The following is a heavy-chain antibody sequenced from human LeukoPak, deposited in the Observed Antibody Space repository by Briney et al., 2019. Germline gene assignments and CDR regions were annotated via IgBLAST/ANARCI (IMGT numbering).Heavy chain of an antibody. CDR3: ARGWKSYYYMDV. Sequence: ASVTVSCKASGYTFTSYYMHWVRQAPGQGLERMGITNPSGGSTSYAQKFQGRVTMTRDTSTSTVYMELSNLRSEDTAVYYCARGWKSYYYMDVWGKGTAVTVSS. J-gene: IGHJ6*03. CDR1: GYTFTSYY. D-gene: IGHD1-1*01. CDR2: TNPSGGST. V-gene: IGHV1-46*01.